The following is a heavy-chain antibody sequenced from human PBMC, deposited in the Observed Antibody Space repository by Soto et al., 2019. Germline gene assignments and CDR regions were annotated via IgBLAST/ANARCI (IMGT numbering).Heavy chain of an antibody. CDR1: GGTFSSYT. CDR2: IIPILGIA. D-gene: IGHD1-26*01. V-gene: IGHV1-69*02. J-gene: IGHJ4*02. Sequence: QVQLVQSGAGVKKPGSSVKVSCKASGGTFSSYTISWVRQAPGQGLEWMGRIIPILGIANYAQKFQGRVTITADKSTSTAYMELSSLRSEDTAVYYCATLPEGSGSHGTYWGQGTLVTVSS. CDR3: ATLPEGSGSHGTY.